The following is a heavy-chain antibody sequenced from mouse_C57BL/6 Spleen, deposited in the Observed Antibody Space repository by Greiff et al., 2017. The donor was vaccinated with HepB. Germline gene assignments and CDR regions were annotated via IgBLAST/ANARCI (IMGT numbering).Heavy chain of an antibody. V-gene: IGHV5-17*01. Sequence: EVQVVESGGGLVKPGGSLKLSCAASGFTFSDYGMHWVRQAPEKGLEWVAYISSGSSTIYYADTVKGRFTISRDNAKNTLFLQMTSLRSEDTAMYYCARRAAQASYAMDYWGQGTSVTVSS. D-gene: IGHD3-2*02. CDR3: ARRAAQASYAMDY. J-gene: IGHJ4*01. CDR2: ISSGSSTI. CDR1: GFTFSDYG.